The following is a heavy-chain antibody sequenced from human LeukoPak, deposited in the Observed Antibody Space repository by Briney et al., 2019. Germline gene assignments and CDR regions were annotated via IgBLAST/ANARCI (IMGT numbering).Heavy chain of an antibody. CDR3: ARDGGYSGYDLDCDAFDI. Sequence: SQTLSLTCTVSGGSISSGDYYWSWIRQPPGKGLEWIGYIYYSGSTYYNPSLKSRVTISVDTSKNQFSLKLSSVTAADTAVYYCARDGGYSGYDLDCDAFDIWGQGTMVTVSS. CDR1: GGSISSGDYY. V-gene: IGHV4-30-4*01. D-gene: IGHD5-12*01. CDR2: IYYSGST. J-gene: IGHJ3*02.